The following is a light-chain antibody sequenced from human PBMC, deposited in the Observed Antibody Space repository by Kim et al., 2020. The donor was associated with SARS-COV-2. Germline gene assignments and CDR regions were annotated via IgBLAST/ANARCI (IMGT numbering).Light chain of an antibody. CDR1: SSDVGGYNY. V-gene: IGLV2-8*01. Sequence: QSALTQPPSASGSPGQSVTISCTGTSSDVGGYNYVSWYQQHPGKAPKLMIYEVNKRPAGVPDRFSGSKSGNTASLTVSGLQAEDEAEYHCSSYAGSNSLVFGGGTQLTVL. CDR2: EVN. J-gene: IGLJ2*01. CDR3: SSYAGSNSLV.